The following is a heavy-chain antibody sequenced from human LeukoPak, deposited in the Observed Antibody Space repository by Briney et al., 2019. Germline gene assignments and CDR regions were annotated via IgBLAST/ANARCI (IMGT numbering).Heavy chain of an antibody. V-gene: IGHV1-2*02. J-gene: IGHJ4*02. D-gene: IGHD2-15*01. CDR2: INPNSGGT. Sequence: ASVKVSCKASGYTFTGYYMHWVRQAPGQGLEWMGWINPNSGGTNYAQKFQGRVTMTRDTSISTAYMELSRLRSGDTAVYYCARDAVVAATLFDYWGQGTLVTVSS. CDR3: ARDAVVAATLFDY. CDR1: GYTFTGYY.